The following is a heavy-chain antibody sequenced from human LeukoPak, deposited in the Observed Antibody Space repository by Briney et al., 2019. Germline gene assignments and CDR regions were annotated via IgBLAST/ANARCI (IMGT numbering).Heavy chain of an antibody. CDR3: ARGRTMDGSTPPFEI. J-gene: IGHJ3*02. CDR1: GYTFTNYY. CDR2: IDPNTGDT. Sequence: ASVNVSCKASGYTFTNYYMHWVRQAPGQGLEWMGWIDPNTGDTNYSQNIQGRATMTRDTSINTAYVEFTSLGSDDTAVYYCARGRTMDGSTPPFEIWGQGTMVTVSS. V-gene: IGHV1-2*02. D-gene: IGHD4/OR15-4a*01.